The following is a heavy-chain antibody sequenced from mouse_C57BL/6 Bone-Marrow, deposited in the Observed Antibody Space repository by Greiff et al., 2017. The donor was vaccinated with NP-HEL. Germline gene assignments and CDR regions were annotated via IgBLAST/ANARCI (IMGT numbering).Heavy chain of an antibody. J-gene: IGHJ4*01. Sequence: VQLKESGGGLVQPGGSLKLSCAASGFTFSDYYMYWVRQTPEKRLEWVAYISNGGGRHYYPDPVKGRFTISRDNAKNTLYLQMSRLKSEDTAMYYCARHDYYGSSPYYAMYYWGQGTSVTVSS. D-gene: IGHD1-1*01. CDR1: GFTFSDYY. CDR2: ISNGGGRH. CDR3: ARHDYYGSSPYYAMYY. V-gene: IGHV5-12*01.